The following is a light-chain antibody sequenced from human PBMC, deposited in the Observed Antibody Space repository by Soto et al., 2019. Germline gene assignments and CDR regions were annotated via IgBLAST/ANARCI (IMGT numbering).Light chain of an antibody. CDR1: SSDVGGYNY. CDR2: EVN. J-gene: IGLJ2*01. CDR3: QSYDNNVSGWV. V-gene: IGLV2-8*01. Sequence: QSALTQPPSASGSPGQSLTISCTGTSSDVGGYNYVFWYQQHPGKAPKLMIYEVNKRPSGVPDRFSGSKSGASAALVITGLRADDEADYYCQSYDNNVSGWVFGGGTKLTVL.